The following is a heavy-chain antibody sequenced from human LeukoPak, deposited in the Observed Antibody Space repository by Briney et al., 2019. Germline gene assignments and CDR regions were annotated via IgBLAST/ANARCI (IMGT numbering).Heavy chain of an antibody. V-gene: IGHV3-9*01. J-gene: IGHJ3*02. Sequence: GGSLRLSCAASGFTFDDYAMHWVRQAPGKGLEWVSGISWNSGSIGYADSVKGRFTIFRDNAKNSLYLQMNSLRAEDTALYYCAKDMSVSVRAFDIWGQGTMVTVSS. D-gene: IGHD6-19*01. CDR3: AKDMSVSVRAFDI. CDR2: ISWNSGSI. CDR1: GFTFDDYA.